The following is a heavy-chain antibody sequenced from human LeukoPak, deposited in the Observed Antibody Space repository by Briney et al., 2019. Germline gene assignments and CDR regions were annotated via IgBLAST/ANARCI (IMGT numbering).Heavy chain of an antibody. Sequence: GRSLRLSCAASGFTFENYAMHWVRKVPGKGLEWVSGISWNGGIIGYADSVKGRFTISRDSAKNSLYLQMNSLRVEDTALYYCAKGGLRLYFGQFHYWGQGALVTVSS. V-gene: IGHV3-9*01. CDR1: GFTFENYA. D-gene: IGHD3-10*01. J-gene: IGHJ4*02. CDR3: AKGGLRLYFGQFHY. CDR2: ISWNGGII.